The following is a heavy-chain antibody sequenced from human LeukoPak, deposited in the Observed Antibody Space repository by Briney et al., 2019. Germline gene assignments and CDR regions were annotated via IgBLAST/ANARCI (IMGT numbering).Heavy chain of an antibody. CDR3: ARAGNYYFEY. Sequence: GGSLRLSCAASGFTFRTYWMHWVRQTPGQGLVWVSRINSDGSTTNYADSVKGRFTVSRDNAQNTLYLQMSSLRAEDTAVYYCARAGNYYFEYWGQRALVTVSS. V-gene: IGHV3-74*01. CDR1: GFTFRTYW. J-gene: IGHJ4*02. CDR2: INSDGSTT. D-gene: IGHD3-10*01.